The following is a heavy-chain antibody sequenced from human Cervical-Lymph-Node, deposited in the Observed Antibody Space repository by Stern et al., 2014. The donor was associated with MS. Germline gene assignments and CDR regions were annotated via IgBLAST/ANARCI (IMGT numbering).Heavy chain of an antibody. J-gene: IGHJ4*02. CDR1: GYSFSSYG. D-gene: IGHD3-22*01. Sequence: VQLVESGADVKKPGASVKVSCKASGYSFSSYGISWVRQAPAQGLEWMGWISAYNGNTKYAQKFQGRVTMTTDTSTTTASMELRSLRSDDTAVYYCARDRAPSYYYDTSGDYLFDYWGQGTLVTVSS. CDR3: ARDRAPSYYYDTSGDYLFDY. V-gene: IGHV1-18*01. CDR2: ISAYNGNT.